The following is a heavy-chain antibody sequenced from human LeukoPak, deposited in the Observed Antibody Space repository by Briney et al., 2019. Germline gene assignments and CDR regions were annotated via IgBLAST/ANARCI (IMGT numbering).Heavy chain of an antibody. CDR2: ISYDGSNK. CDR3: ARDPGYDCSGGSCPSYYGMDV. Sequence: GGSLRLSWAAAGFTFSSYAMHWVSQAPGKGLEWEAVISYDGSNKYYADSVKGRFTISRDNSKNTLYLQMNSLRAEDTAVYYCARDPGYDCSGGSCPSYYGMDVWGQGTTVTVSS. D-gene: IGHD2-15*01. CDR1: GFTFSSYA. J-gene: IGHJ6*02. V-gene: IGHV3-30-3*01.